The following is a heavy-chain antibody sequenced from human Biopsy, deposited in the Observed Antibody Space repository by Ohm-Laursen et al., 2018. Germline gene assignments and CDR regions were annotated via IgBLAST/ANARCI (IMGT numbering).Heavy chain of an antibody. CDR1: GYLFINYG. CDR3: ARTVDTVVVTPSDH. J-gene: IGHJ4*02. Sequence: SSVKVSCKASGYLFINYGISWVRQAPGQGLEWLGWISTYNGNTNYAQKFRGRVTMTTDKPTSTAYVELRSLRSDDTAVYYCARTVDTVVVTPSDHWGQGTLVTVSS. CDR2: ISTYNGNT. V-gene: IGHV1-18*01. D-gene: IGHD5-18*01.